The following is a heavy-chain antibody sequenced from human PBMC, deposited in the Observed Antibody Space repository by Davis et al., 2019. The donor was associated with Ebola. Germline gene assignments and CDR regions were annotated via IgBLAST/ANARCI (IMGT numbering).Heavy chain of an antibody. CDR1: GFTFSSYA. Sequence: GESLKISCAASGFTFSSYAMSWVRQAPGKGLEWVAVISYDGSNKYYADSVKGRFTLSRDNSKNTLYLQMNSLRAEDTAVYYCAKDRYYDSSGYDYWGQGTLVTVSS. CDR2: ISYDGSNK. D-gene: IGHD3-22*01. CDR3: AKDRYYDSSGYDY. V-gene: IGHV3-30*18. J-gene: IGHJ4*02.